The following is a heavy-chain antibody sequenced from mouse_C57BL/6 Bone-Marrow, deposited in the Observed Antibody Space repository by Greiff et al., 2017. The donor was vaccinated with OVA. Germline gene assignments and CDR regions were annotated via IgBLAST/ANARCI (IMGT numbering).Heavy chain of an antibody. V-gene: IGHV1-59*01. CDR2: IDPSDSYT. CDR1: GYTFTSYW. D-gene: IGHD3-2*02. Sequence: QVQLQQPGAELVRPGPSVKLSCKASGYTFTSYWMHWVKQRPGQGLEWIGVIDPSDSYTNYNQKFKGKATLTVDTSSSTAYMQLSSLTSEDSAVYYCARHRQLRPYYFDYWGQGTTLTVSS. J-gene: IGHJ2*01. CDR3: ARHRQLRPYYFDY.